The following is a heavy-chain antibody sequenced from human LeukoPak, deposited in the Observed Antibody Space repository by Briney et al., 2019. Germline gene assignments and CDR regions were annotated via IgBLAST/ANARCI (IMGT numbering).Heavy chain of an antibody. CDR2: INPNSGGT. CDR3: ARDTGGYEGFDY. J-gene: IGHJ4*02. D-gene: IGHD1-1*01. Sequence: ASVKVSCKASGYTFTGYYMHWVRQAPGQGLEWMGWINPNSGGTNYAQKFQGRVTVTRDTSISTAYMELSRLRSDDTAVYYCARDTGGYEGFDYWGQGTLVTVSS. V-gene: IGHV1-2*02. CDR1: GYTFTGYY.